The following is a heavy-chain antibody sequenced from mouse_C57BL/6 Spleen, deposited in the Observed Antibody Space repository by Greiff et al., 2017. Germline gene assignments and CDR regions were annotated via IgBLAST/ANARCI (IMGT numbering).Heavy chain of an antibody. CDR2: IYPGDGDT. V-gene: IGHV1-82*01. CDR3: ARDYYGGGYAMDY. Sequence: QVQLQQSGPELVKPGASVKISCKASGYAFSSSWMNWVKQRPGKGLEWTGRIYPGDGDTNYNGKFKGKATLTADKSSSTAYMQLSSLTSEDSAVYFCARDYYGGGYAMDYWGQGTSVTVSS. D-gene: IGHD1-1*01. CDR1: GYAFSSSW. J-gene: IGHJ4*01.